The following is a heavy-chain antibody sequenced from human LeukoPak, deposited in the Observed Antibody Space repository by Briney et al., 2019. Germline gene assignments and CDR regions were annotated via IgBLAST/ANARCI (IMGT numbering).Heavy chain of an antibody. J-gene: IGHJ2*01. V-gene: IGHV4-34*01. D-gene: IGHD2-8*01. CDR2: INHSGST. CDR3: ARVGQGCFDL. Sequence: PSETLSLTCAVYGGSFSGYYWSWIRQPPGKGLEWIGEINHSGSTNYNPSLKSRVTISVDTSKNQFSLKLSSVTAADTAVYYCARVGQGCFDLWGRGTLVTVSS. CDR1: GGSFSGYY.